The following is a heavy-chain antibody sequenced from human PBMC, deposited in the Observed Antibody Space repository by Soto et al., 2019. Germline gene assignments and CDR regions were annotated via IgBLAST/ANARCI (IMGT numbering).Heavy chain of an antibody. D-gene: IGHD3-22*01. Sequence: GASVKVSCKASGYTFTSYVMHWVRQVPGQRLEWMGWINAGNGNTKYSQKLQGRVTITRDTSASTAYMELSSLRSEDTAVYYCARENSPYYDSSGYYPHDAFDIWGQGTMVTVSS. CDR1: GYTFTSYV. V-gene: IGHV1-3*01. J-gene: IGHJ3*02. CDR2: INAGNGNT. CDR3: ARENSPYYDSSGYYPHDAFDI.